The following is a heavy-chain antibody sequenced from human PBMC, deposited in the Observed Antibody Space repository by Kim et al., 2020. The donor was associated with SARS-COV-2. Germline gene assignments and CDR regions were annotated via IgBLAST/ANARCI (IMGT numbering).Heavy chain of an antibody. J-gene: IGHJ6*02. Sequence: SVKVSCKASGGTFSSYAISWVRQAPGQGLEWMGGIIPIFGTANYAQKFQGRVTITADESTSTAYMELSSLRSEDTAVYYCATSNVDTAMVDPAFYYYGMDVWGQGTTVTVSS. D-gene: IGHD5-18*01. CDR2: IIPIFGTA. CDR1: GGTFSSYA. V-gene: IGHV1-69*13. CDR3: ATSNVDTAMVDPAFYYYGMDV.